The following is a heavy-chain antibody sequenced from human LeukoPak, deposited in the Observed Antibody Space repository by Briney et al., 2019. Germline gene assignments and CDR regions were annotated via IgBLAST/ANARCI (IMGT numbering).Heavy chain of an antibody. CDR3: AGGPVVVYYDY. V-gene: IGHV4-61*08. J-gene: IGHJ4*02. CDR1: GGSISSGGYY. D-gene: IGHD2-15*01. CDR2: IYYSGST. Sequence: SETLSLTCTVSGGSISSGGYYWSLIRQPPGKGLEWIGYIYYSGSTNYNPSLRSRVTISVDTSRNQFSLKVNSVTAADTAVYYCAGGPVVVYYDYWGQGTLVTVSS.